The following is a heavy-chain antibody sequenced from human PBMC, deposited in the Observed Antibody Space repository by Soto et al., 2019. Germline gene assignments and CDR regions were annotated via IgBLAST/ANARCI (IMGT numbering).Heavy chain of an antibody. CDR1: GGSISRGDYY. D-gene: IGHD6-6*01. V-gene: IGHV4-30-4*01. CDR3: ARTSIAALNWFDP. CDR2: VYYSGST. J-gene: IGHJ5*02. Sequence: LSLTCTVSGGSISRGDYYWSWIRQPPGKALEWIGYVYYSGSTYYNPCLKSRVTISVDTSKNQSALKLSSVTAPDTALYYFARTSIAALNWFDPWGQGTQVTVSS.